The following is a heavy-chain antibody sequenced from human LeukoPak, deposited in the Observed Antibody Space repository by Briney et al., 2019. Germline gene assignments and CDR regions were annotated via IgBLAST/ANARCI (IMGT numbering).Heavy chain of an antibody. D-gene: IGHD3-9*01. CDR3: ARGGVYYDILTGDPYNWFDP. V-gene: IGHV5-51*01. CDR1: GYSFTSYW. CDR2: IYPGDSDT. Sequence: GESLKISCKGSGYSFTSYWIGWVRQMPGKGLEWMGIIYPGDSDTRYSPSFQGQVTISADKSISTAYLQWSSLKASDTAMYYCARGGVYYDILTGDPYNWFDPWGQGTLVTVSS. J-gene: IGHJ5*02.